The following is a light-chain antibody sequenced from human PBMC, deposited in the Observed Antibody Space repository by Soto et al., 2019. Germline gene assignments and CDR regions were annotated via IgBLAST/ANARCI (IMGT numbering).Light chain of an antibody. V-gene: IGKV3-11*01. CDR2: DAS. Sequence: EIVLTQAPATLSLSPGQRATLSCRASESVRRRLAWYPQKPGQPPRLLIFDASNRATGIPARFSGSGSGTAFTLTISSLEPEDFAVYYCQQYNNWPQTFGQGTKVDNK. J-gene: IGKJ1*01. CDR1: ESVRRR. CDR3: QQYNNWPQT.